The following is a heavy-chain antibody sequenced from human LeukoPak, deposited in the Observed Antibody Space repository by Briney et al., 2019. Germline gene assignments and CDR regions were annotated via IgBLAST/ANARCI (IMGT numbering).Heavy chain of an antibody. V-gene: IGHV3-53*01. CDR2: IYSGGNT. Sequence: PGGSLRLSCAASGFTVSSNYMSWVRPAPGKGLEWVSVIYSGGNTYYADSVKGRFTISRDNSKNTLYLQMNSLRAEDTAVYYCARDQGYTFGYGMDVWGKGTTVTVSS. J-gene: IGHJ6*04. D-gene: IGHD2-2*02. CDR1: GFTVSSNY. CDR3: ARDQGYTFGYGMDV.